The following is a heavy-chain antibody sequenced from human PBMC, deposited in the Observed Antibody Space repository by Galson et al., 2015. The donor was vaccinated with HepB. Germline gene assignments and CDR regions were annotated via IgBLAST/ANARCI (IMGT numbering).Heavy chain of an antibody. CDR3: ARDLSGSLWFGELFEDY. V-gene: IGHV3-21*01. CDR2: ISSSSSYI. D-gene: IGHD3-10*01. CDR1: GFTFSSYS. Sequence: SLRLSCAASGFTFSSYSMNWVRQAPGKGLEWVSSISSSSSYIYYADSVKGRFTISRDNAKNSLYLQMNSLRAEDTAVYYCARDLSGSLWFGELFEDYWGQGTLVTVSS. J-gene: IGHJ4*02.